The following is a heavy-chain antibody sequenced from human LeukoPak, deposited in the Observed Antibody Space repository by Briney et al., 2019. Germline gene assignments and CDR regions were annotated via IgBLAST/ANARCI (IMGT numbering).Heavy chain of an antibody. CDR1: GGSFSGCY. J-gene: IGHJ4*02. Sequence: PSETLSLTCAVYGGSFSGCYWSWIRQPPGKGLEWIGEINHSGSTNYNPSLKSRVTISVDTSKNQFSLKLSSVTAADTAVYYCATSQLSYSGSYSGENFDYWGQGTLVTVSS. V-gene: IGHV4-34*09. CDR3: ATSQLSYSGSYSGENFDY. D-gene: IGHD1-26*01. CDR2: INHSGST.